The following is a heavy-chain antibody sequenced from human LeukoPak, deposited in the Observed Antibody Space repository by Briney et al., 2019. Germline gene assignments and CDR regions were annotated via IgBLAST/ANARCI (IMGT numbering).Heavy chain of an antibody. V-gene: IGHV1-8*03. CDR1: GYTFTSYD. Sequence: ASVKVSCKASGYTFTSYDINWVRQATGQGLEWMGWMNPNSGNTGYAQKFQGRVTITRNTSISTAYMELSSLRSEDTAVYYCARGPEDFWSGYLDYYYMDVWGKGTTVTVSS. CDR3: ARGPEDFWSGYLDYYYMDV. J-gene: IGHJ6*03. CDR2: MNPNSGNT. D-gene: IGHD3-3*01.